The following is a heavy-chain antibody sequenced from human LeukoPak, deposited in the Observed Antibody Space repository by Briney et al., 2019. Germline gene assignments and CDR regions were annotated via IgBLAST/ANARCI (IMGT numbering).Heavy chain of an antibody. CDR3: ARRRAVAGVNWFDP. V-gene: IGHV1-18*01. CDR2: ISSHNGYT. D-gene: IGHD6-19*01. J-gene: IGHJ5*02. CDR1: GYTFISYG. Sequence: GASVKVPCKASGYTFISYGISWVRQAPGQGLEWMGWISSHNGYTKYAQKFQGRVTMTTDTSMSTAYMELGSLRSDDTAVYYCARRRAVAGVNWFDPWGQGTLVTVSS.